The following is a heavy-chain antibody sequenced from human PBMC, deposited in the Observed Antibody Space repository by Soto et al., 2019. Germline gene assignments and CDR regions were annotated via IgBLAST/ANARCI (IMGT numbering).Heavy chain of an antibody. Sequence: QVQRVQSGAELKKPGSSVKVSCKASGGTFSSYTISWVRQAPGQGLEWMGRIIPILGIANYAQKFQGRVTITADKSTSTAYMELSSVGSDDTAVDYCAMEYCSSTRCYRDYWGQGTLVTVSS. CDR1: GGTFSSYT. V-gene: IGHV1-69*02. D-gene: IGHD2-2*02. J-gene: IGHJ4*02. CDR3: AMEYCSSTRCYRDY. CDR2: IIPILGIA.